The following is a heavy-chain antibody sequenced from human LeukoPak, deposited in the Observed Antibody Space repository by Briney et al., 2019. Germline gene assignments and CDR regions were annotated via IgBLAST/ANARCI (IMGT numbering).Heavy chain of an antibody. J-gene: IGHJ4*02. CDR1: GYTFTTHC. D-gene: IGHD1/OR15-1a*01. V-gene: IGHV5-51*01. CDR3: ATSESQTRFDF. CDR2: IFPGDSDT. Sequence: GESLKISCKGSGYTFTTHCIAWVRQMPGKGLEWMGIIFPGDSDTTYSPSFEGQVTISADKSINTAYLQWSSLKASDTAMYYCATSESQTRFDFWGQGTLVTVSS.